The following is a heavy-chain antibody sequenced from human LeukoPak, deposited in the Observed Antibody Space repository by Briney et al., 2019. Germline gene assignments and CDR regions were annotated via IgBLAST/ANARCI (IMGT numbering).Heavy chain of an antibody. CDR3: ARANLVVGSSWYNPRNYYYYYMDV. J-gene: IGHJ6*03. Sequence: QPGGSLRLPCAASGFTFSSYWMSWVRQAPGKGLEWVANIKQDGSEKYYVDSVKGRFTISRDNAKNSLYLQMNSLRAEDTAVYYCARANLVVGSSWYNPRNYYYYYMDVWGKGTTVTISS. V-gene: IGHV3-7*01. D-gene: IGHD6-13*01. CDR2: IKQDGSEK. CDR1: GFTFSSYW.